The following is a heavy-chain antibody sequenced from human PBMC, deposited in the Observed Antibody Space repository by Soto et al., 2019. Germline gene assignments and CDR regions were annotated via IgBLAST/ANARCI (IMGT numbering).Heavy chain of an antibody. Sequence: QITLKESGPTLVKPTQTLTLTCTFSGFSLSTSGVGVGWIRQPPGKALEWLALIYWDDDKRYSPSLKSRLTITKHTSKNQVVLTMTNMDPVDTAAYYCAHSIAAGTRFDYWGQGTLVTVSS. D-gene: IGHD6-13*01. J-gene: IGHJ4*02. CDR2: IYWDDDK. CDR3: AHSIAAGTRFDY. V-gene: IGHV2-5*02. CDR1: GFSLSTSGVG.